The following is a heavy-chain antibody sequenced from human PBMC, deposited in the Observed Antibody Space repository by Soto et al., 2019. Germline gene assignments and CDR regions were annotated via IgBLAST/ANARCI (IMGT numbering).Heavy chain of an antibody. Sequence: SETLSLTCTVSGGSISSYYWSWIRQPPGKGLEWIGYIYYSGSTNYNPSLKSRVTISVDTSKNQFYLNLSSVTAADTAVYYCARDKGYQGDFDYWGQGSLVTVSS. J-gene: IGHJ4*02. V-gene: IGHV4-59*01. D-gene: IGHD2-2*01. CDR2: IYYSGST. CDR3: ARDKGYQGDFDY. CDR1: GGSISSYY.